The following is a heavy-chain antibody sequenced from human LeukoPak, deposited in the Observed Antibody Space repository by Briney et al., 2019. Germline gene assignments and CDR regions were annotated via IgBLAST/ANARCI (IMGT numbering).Heavy chain of an antibody. CDR1: GGAISSYY. Sequence: PSETLSLTCTVSGGAISSYYWSWLRQPPGKGLEGIGYIYYSGGTKYNPSLMSRVTISVDRAQNQFSLSLSSVTAADTAVYYCARDGLYDSSGYYMDSWGQGTLVIVSS. D-gene: IGHD3-22*01. J-gene: IGHJ4*02. CDR2: IYYSGGT. CDR3: ARDGLYDSSGYYMDS. V-gene: IGHV4-59*01.